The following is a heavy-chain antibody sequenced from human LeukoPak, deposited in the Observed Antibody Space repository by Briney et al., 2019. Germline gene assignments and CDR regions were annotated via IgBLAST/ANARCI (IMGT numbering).Heavy chain of an antibody. CDR2: ISAYNGNT. CDR3: ARDGAGWFGGNWFDP. V-gene: IGHV1-18*01. Sequence: ASVKVCCKASGYTFTSYGISWVRQAPGQGLEWMGWISAYNGNTNYAQKLQGRVTMTTDTSTSTAYMELRSLRSDDTAVYYCARDGAGWFGGNWFDPWGQGTLVTVSS. CDR1: GYTFTSYG. J-gene: IGHJ5*02. D-gene: IGHD3-10*01.